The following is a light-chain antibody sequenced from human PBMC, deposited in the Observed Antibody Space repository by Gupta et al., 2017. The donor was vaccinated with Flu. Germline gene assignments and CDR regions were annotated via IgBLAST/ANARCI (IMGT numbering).Light chain of an antibody. J-gene: IGKJ3*01. CDR2: AAS. CDR1: QGINSF. V-gene: IGKV1-27*01. CDR3: HQHNRDHPKVT. Sequence: DIQLTQSPSSLSASVGDRVTITCRASQGINSFLAWYQQKPGKGPKLLIYAASTLQSGVTPRCSGSGVGAEINFTITISHPEDVEAYYYHQHNRDHPKVTFGHGTKVDIK.